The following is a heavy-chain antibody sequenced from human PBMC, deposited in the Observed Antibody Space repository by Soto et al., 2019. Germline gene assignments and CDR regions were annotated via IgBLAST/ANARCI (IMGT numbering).Heavy chain of an antibody. Sequence: EVQLLESGGGLAQPGGSLRISCAVSGFTFSSYAMNWVRQAPGKGLEWVAVISDSGDSTYYADSVKGRFTISRDNSEKTLYLQMNSLRAEDTALYYCAKGSGGYKTLRLPYYYYGMDVWGQGTTVTVSS. CDR2: ISDSGDST. CDR1: GFTFSSYA. V-gene: IGHV3-23*01. J-gene: IGHJ6*02. D-gene: IGHD5-12*01. CDR3: AKGSGGYKTLRLPYYYYGMDV.